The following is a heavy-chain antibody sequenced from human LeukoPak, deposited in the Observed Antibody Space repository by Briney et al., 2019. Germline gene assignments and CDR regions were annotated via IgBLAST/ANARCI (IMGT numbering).Heavy chain of an antibody. D-gene: IGHD6-13*01. CDR2: IRYDGSNK. CDR3: AKTYSSSWYPLYYFDY. CDR1: GFTFSSYG. J-gene: IGHJ4*02. Sequence: GGSLRLSCAASGFTFSSYGMHWVRQAPGKGLEWVAFIRYDGSNKYYADSVKGRFTISRDNSKNTLYLQMSSLRAEDTAVYYCAKTYSSSWYPLYYFDYWGQGTLVTVSS. V-gene: IGHV3-30*02.